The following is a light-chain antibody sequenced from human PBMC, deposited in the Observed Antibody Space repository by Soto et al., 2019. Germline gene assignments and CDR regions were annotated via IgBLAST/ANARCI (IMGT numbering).Light chain of an antibody. CDR2: YDS. V-gene: IGLV3-21*04. CDR1: NIGSKS. CDR3: QVWDSSSDVV. J-gene: IGLJ2*01. Sequence: SYELTQAPSVSVAPGKTARITCGGNNIGSKSVHWYQQKPGQAPVLVIYYDSDRPSGIPERFSGSNSGNTATLTISRVEAGDEADYYCQVWDSSSDVVFGGGTKLTV.